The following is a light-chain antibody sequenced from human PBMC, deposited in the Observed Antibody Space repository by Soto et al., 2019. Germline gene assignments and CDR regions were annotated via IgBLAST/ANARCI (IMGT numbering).Light chain of an antibody. V-gene: IGKV3-11*01. CDR2: DAS. Sequence: EIVLTQSPATLSLSPGERATLSCRASQSVSSYLAWYQQKPGQAPRLLIYDASNRATGIPARFSGSASGTDFSLTISSLEPEDFAVYYCQQRSSWPYTFGQGTNLEIK. CDR1: QSVSSY. CDR3: QQRSSWPYT. J-gene: IGKJ2*01.